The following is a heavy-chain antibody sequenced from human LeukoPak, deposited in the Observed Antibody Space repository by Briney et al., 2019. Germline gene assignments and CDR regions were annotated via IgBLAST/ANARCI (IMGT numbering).Heavy chain of an antibody. V-gene: IGHV1-2*02. CDR3: ARAQYGSGWNRFQH. D-gene: IGHD6-19*01. CDR1: EYTFIGYY. CDR2: INPNSGGT. Sequence: ASVNVSCKASEYTFIGYYLHWVRQAPGQGLEWMGWINPNSGGTNYAQKFQGRVTMTRDTSISTAYMELSRLRSDDTAVYYCARAQYGSGWNRFQHWGQGTLVTVSS. J-gene: IGHJ1*01.